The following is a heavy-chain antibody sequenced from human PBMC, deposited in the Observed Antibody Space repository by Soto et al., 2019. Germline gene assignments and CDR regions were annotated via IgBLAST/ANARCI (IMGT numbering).Heavy chain of an antibody. CDR1: SFIFSSYG. Sequence: GGSLRLSCAGSSFIFSSYGMNWVRQAPGKGLEWVSSISTSSSYIFYADSLKGRFTISRDNAKNTLDLQMNNLKTEDTAVYYCTTYDYIWGNYRYRWAYWGQGTLVTVSS. J-gene: IGHJ4*02. V-gene: IGHV3-21*03. CDR2: ISTSSSYI. D-gene: IGHD3-16*02. CDR3: TTYDYIWGNYRYRWAY.